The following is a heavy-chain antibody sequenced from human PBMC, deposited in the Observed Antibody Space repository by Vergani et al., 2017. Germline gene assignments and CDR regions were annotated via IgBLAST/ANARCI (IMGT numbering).Heavy chain of an antibody. CDR2: IIPIFGTA. V-gene: IGHV1-69*05. J-gene: IGHJ6*03. D-gene: IGHD5-12*01. CDR3: AREGLLSGYSGYDSGDYYYYYMDV. CDR1: GGTFSSYA. Sequence: QVQLVQSGAEVKKPGSSVKVSCKASGGTFSSYAISWVRQAPGQGLEWMGGIIPIFGTANYAQKFQGRVTMTTDTSTSTAYMELRSLRSDDTAVYYCAREGLLSGYSGYDSGDYYYYYMDVWGKXP.